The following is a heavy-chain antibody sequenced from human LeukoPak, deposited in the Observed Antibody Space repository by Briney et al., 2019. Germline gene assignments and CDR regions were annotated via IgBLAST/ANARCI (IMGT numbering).Heavy chain of an antibody. J-gene: IGHJ4*02. V-gene: IGHV4-39*01. D-gene: IGHD6-19*01. CDR2: IYYSGST. CDR1: GGSISSSSYY. CDR3: VRHRIAVAPTPFDY. Sequence: SETLSLTCTVSGGSISSSSYYWGWIRQPPGKGLEWIGSIYYSGSTYYNPSLKSRVTISVDTSKNQFSLKLSSVTAADTAVYYCVRHRIAVAPTPFDYWGQGTLVTVSS.